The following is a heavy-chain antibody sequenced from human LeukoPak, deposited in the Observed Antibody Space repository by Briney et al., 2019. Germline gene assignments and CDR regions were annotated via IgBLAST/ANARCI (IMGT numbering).Heavy chain of an antibody. CDR2: INPHSGGT. Sequence: ASVKVSCTASGYTFTGYYMHWVRQAPGQGLEWVGCINPHSGGTNFAQNLQGRVTMTRDTSISTAYMELSRMRSDDTAVYYCATKTIPGITVAGTAFDVWGQGTLVTVSS. J-gene: IGHJ3*01. D-gene: IGHD6-19*01. V-gene: IGHV1-2*02. CDR3: ATKTIPGITVAGTAFDV. CDR1: GYTFTGYY.